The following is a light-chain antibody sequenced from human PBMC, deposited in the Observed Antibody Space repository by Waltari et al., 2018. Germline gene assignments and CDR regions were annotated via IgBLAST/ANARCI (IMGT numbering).Light chain of an antibody. V-gene: IGKV4-1*01. CDR1: QSVLYSSNNKNY. Sequence: DIVMTQSPDSLAVSLGERATINCKSSQSVLYSSNNKNYLAWYQQKPGQPPKLLIYWASTRESGVPDRFSGSGSGTDFTLTISSLQAEDVAVYYCQQYYSTPLVTFCPGTKVDIK. CDR2: WAS. CDR3: QQYYSTPLVT. J-gene: IGKJ3*01.